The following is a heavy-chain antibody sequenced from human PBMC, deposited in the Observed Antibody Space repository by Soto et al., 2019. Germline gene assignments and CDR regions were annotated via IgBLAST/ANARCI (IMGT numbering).Heavy chain of an antibody. CDR2: IYYSGTT. CDR3: ASYYDSSGPTYDH. J-gene: IGHJ4*02. V-gene: IGHV4-30-4*01. D-gene: IGHD3-22*01. Sequence: LSLTCTVSGGSISSGDHYWSWIRQPPGKGLEWIAYIYYSGTTYYNPSLKSRVAMSVDTSKNQFSLELSSVTAADTAVYYCASYYDSSGPTYDHWGQGTLVTVSS. CDR1: GGSISSGDHY.